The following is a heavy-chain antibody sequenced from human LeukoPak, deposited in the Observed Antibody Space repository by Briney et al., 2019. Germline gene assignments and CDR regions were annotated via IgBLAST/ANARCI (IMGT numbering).Heavy chain of an antibody. D-gene: IGHD2-8*02. J-gene: IGHJ4*02. CDR1: GFTFDDYA. Sequence: PGGSLRLSCATSGFTFDDYAMHWVRQAPGKGLEWVSLISGDGGSTYYADSVKGRFTISRDNTKNTLYLQMNSLRVEDTAVYYCARDQLYCTGGICYFDYWGQGTLVTVSS. CDR3: ARDQLYCTGGICYFDY. CDR2: ISGDGGST. V-gene: IGHV3-43*02.